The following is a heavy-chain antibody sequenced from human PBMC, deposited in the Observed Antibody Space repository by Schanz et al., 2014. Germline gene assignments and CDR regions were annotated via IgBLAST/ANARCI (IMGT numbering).Heavy chain of an antibody. CDR2: IGAYNGNT. CDR1: GYTFTRYG. Sequence: QLVQSGAEVKKPGASVKVSCKASGYTFTRYGITWVRQAPGQGLEWMGWIGAYNGNTNYAQNLKGRVRMTTDPSPATAYMELRSLTSDDTAVYYCARDRVYRFLKGENRFYFDYWGQGTLVIVSS. CDR3: ARDRVYRFLKGENRFYFDY. V-gene: IGHV1-18*01. D-gene: IGHD3-3*01. J-gene: IGHJ4*02.